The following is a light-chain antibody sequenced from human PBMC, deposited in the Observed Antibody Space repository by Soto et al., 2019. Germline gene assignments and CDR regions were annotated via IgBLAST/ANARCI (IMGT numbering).Light chain of an antibody. Sequence: AIQLTQFPSSLSASVGDRVTITCRASQGIRNDLGWYQQKPGKAPKLLIYGASNLHSGVPSRFSGSGTGTDFTLTISSLQPEDFATYYCLQDNNYPLTFGEGTKVEIK. CDR2: GAS. J-gene: IGKJ4*01. CDR1: QGIRND. V-gene: IGKV1-6*01. CDR3: LQDNNYPLT.